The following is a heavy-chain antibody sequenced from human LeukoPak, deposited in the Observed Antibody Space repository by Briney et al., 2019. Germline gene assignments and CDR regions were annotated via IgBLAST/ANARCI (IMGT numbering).Heavy chain of an antibody. CDR2: INPSGGST. CDR3: ARDQFQGLSVAFQFDY. Sequence: ASVKVSCRASGYTFTSYYMHWVRQAPGQGLEWMGIINPSGGSTSYAQKFQGRVTMTRDTSTSTVYMEMSSLRSEDTAVYYCARDQFQGLSVAFQFDYWGQGTLVTVPP. CDR1: GYTFTSYY. D-gene: IGHD3-16*02. J-gene: IGHJ4*02. V-gene: IGHV1-46*01.